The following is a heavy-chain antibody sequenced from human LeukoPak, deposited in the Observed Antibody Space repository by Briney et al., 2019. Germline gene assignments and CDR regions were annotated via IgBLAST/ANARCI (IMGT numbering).Heavy chain of an antibody. CDR1: GFTFNNYI. Sequence: PGGSLRLSCAASGFTFNNYIIHWVRQAPGKGLEWVAVISYDVNKGIYADSAKGRFTISRDNSKNTLYLQMNSLRAEDTAVYYCAKGPYSSGWNDYWGQGTLVIVSS. V-gene: IGHV3-30*04. D-gene: IGHD6-19*01. CDR2: ISYDVNKG. J-gene: IGHJ4*02. CDR3: AKGPYSSGWNDY.